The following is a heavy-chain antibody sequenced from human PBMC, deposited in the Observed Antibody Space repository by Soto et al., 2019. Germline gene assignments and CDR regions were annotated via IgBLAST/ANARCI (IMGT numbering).Heavy chain of an antibody. Sequence: QVQLQQWGAGLLKSSETLSLPWAVYGGSFSGYYWSWIRQAPGKELEWIGEINHSGGTNYNSSLRSRVTRSVDTSKNQFSLILYSVTAADTAVYYCARDGRYYHFWSGYQHEVPYGMDVWGQGTTVTVSS. D-gene: IGHD3-3*02. CDR3: ARDGRYYHFWSGYQHEVPYGMDV. CDR1: GGSFSGYY. V-gene: IGHV4-34*02. CDR2: INHSGGT. J-gene: IGHJ6*02.